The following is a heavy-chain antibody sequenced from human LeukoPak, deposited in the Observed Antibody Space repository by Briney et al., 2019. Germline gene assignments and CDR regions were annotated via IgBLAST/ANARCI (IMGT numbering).Heavy chain of an antibody. J-gene: IGHJ6*03. CDR3: ATAAVLAWFPPSDRDYYYMDV. CDR2: IRYDGNNK. Sequence: GGGLRLSCAPSGFTFSSSSMHCVREAPGKGLWWVAFIRYDGNNKYYGDSVRRRGTISRDNSKSMLYLQMNSLRAEDTALYYCATAAVLAWFPPSDRDYYYMDVWGKATTVTVSS. CDR1: GFTFSSSS. V-gene: IGHV3-30*02. D-gene: IGHD3-3*01.